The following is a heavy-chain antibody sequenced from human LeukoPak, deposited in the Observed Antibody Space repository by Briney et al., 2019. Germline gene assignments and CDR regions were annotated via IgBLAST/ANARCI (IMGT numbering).Heavy chain of an antibody. CDR1: GFTLSSYA. Sequence: QAGGSLRLSCAASGFTLSSYAMTWVRQAPGKGLQWVSSISGSGGSTYHADSVKGRFTISRDNSKNTLYLQMNSLRAEDTAVYYCAKAPSSGSYIMDYFDYWGQGTLVTVSS. CDR2: ISGSGGST. D-gene: IGHD3-10*01. J-gene: IGHJ4*02. CDR3: AKAPSSGSYIMDYFDY. V-gene: IGHV3-23*01.